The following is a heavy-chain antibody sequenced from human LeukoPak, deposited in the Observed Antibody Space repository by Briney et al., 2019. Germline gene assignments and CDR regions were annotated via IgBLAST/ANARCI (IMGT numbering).Heavy chain of an antibody. CDR2: IWYDGSNK. V-gene: IGHV3-33*01. Sequence: PGGSLRLSCAASGFTFSSYGMHWVRQAPGKGLEWVAVIWYDGSNKYYADSVKGRFTISRDNSKNTLYLQMNSLRAEDTAVYYCAREREAFDIWGQGTMVTASS. J-gene: IGHJ3*02. CDR3: AREREAFDI. CDR1: GFTFSSYG.